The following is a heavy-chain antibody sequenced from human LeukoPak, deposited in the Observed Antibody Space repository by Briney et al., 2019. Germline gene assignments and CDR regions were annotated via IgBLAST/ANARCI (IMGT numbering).Heavy chain of an antibody. CDR3: AREAAADHYYFGMDV. Sequence: GGSLRLSCAESGFTFSDYYVSWIRQAPGEGLEWVSYISSIGSLIYYAESVKGRFTISRDNAKNSLYLQKNSLRAEDTAVYYCAREAAADHYYFGMDVWGQGTTVTVSS. V-gene: IGHV3-11*04. CDR2: ISSIGSLI. D-gene: IGHD6-13*01. CDR1: GFTFSDYY. J-gene: IGHJ6*02.